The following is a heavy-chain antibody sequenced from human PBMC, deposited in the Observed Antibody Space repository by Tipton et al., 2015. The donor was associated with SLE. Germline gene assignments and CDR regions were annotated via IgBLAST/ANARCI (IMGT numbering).Heavy chain of an antibody. CDR3: ARDRGSGWFDFDY. CDR2: IYSGGST. Sequence: GSLRLSCAASGFTVSSNYMSWVRQAPGKGLEWVSVIYSGGSTYYADSVKGRFTISRDNSKNTLYLQMNSPRAEDTAVYYCARDRGSGWFDFDYWGQGTLVTVSS. V-gene: IGHV3-53*05. D-gene: IGHD6-19*01. CDR1: GFTVSSNY. J-gene: IGHJ4*02.